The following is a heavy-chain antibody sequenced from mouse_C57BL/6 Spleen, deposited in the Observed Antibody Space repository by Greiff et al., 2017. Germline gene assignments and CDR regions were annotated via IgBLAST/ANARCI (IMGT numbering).Heavy chain of an antibody. CDR3: ARQDTTVEYYFDY. D-gene: IGHD1-1*01. CDR1: GFTFSDYG. CDR2: ISSGSSTI. V-gene: IGHV5-17*01. Sequence: EVMLVESGGGLVKPGGSLKLSCAASGFTFSDYGMHWVRQAPEKGLEWVAYISSGSSTIYYADTVKGRFTISRDNAKNTLFLQMTSLRSEDTAMYYCARQDTTVEYYFDYWGQGTTLTVSS. J-gene: IGHJ2*01.